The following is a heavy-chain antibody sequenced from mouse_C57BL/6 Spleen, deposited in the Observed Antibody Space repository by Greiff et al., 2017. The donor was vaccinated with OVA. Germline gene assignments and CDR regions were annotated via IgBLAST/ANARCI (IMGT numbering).Heavy chain of an antibody. V-gene: IGHV5-9-1*02. CDR1: GFTFSSYA. D-gene: IGHD1-1*01. J-gene: IGHJ4*01. CDR3: TRDRADYYGSSYGYAMDY. CDR2: ISSGGDYI. Sequence: EVMLVESGEGLVKPGGSLKLSCAASGFTFSSYAMSWVRQTPEKRLEWVAYISSGGDYIYYADTVKGRFTISRDNARNTLYLQMSSLKSEDTAMYYCTRDRADYYGSSYGYAMDYWGQGTSVTVSS.